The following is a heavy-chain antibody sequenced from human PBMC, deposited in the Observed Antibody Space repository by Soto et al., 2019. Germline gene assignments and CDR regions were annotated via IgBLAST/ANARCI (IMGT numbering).Heavy chain of an antibody. J-gene: IGHJ5*02. CDR1: GYTFTGYY. CDR2: INPNSGGT. Sequence: GASVKVSCKASGYTFTGYYMHWVRQAPGQGHEWLGWINPNSGGTNYAQKFQGWVTMTRDTSISTAYMELSRLRSDDTAVYYCARDPPNCSGGSCYPKNWFDPWGQGTLVTVSS. V-gene: IGHV1-2*04. D-gene: IGHD2-15*01. CDR3: ARDPPNCSGGSCYPKNWFDP.